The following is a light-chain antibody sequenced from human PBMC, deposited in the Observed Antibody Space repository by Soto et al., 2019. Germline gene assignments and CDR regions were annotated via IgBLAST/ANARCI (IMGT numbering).Light chain of an antibody. CDR2: DAS. CDR1: QGISSA. Sequence: AIQLIQSPSSLSASVGDRVTITCRASQGISSALAWYQQKPGKAPKLLIYDASSLESGVPSRFSGSGSGTDFTLTISSLQPEDFATYYCQQFNSYPPFTFGPGTKVDIK. CDR3: QQFNSYPPFT. V-gene: IGKV1-13*02. J-gene: IGKJ3*01.